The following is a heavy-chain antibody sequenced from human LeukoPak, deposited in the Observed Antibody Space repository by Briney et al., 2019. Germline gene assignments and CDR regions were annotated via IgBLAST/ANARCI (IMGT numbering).Heavy chain of an antibody. CDR1: GFSFNNYA. CDR3: ANLRWLQF. Sequence: PGGSLRLSCVASGFSFNNYAMNWVRQAPGKGLEWVSLIIGSSGSTFYADSVKGRFTISRDKSKNTLYLQMNSLRAEDTAVYYCANLRWLQFWGQGTLVTVSS. J-gene: IGHJ4*02. D-gene: IGHD5-24*01. V-gene: IGHV3-23*01. CDR2: IIGSSGST.